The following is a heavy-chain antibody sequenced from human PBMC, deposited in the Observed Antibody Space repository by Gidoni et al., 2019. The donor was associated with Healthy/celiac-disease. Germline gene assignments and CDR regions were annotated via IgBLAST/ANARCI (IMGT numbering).Heavy chain of an antibody. CDR1: GGSFSGYY. J-gene: IGHJ4*02. D-gene: IGHD3-10*01. V-gene: IGHV4-34*01. CDR3: ARREGYGSGSHRKDY. Sequence: QVQLQQWGAGLLKPSETLSLTCAVYGGSFSGYYWSWIRQPPGKGLEWIGEINHSGSTNYNPSLKSRVTISVDTSKNQFSLKLSSVTAADTAVYYCARREGYGSGSHRKDYWGQGTLVTVSS. CDR2: INHSGST.